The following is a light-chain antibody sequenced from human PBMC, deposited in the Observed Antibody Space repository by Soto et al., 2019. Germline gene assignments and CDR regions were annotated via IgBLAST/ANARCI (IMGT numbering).Light chain of an antibody. CDR3: QQYDDRPRT. J-gene: IGKJ1*01. V-gene: IGKV3-15*01. CDR1: RGISSN. CDR2: DAS. Sequence: IVMTQSPATLSVSQGERATLSCRASRGISSNLAWYQQKPGQAPRLLIYDASTRATGIPARFSGSGSGTEFTLTISRVEPEDFAVYYCQQYDDRPRTFGQGTKVDI.